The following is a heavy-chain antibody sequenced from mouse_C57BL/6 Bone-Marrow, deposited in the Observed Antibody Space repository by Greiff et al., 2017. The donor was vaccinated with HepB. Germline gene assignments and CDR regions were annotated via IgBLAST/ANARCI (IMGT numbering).Heavy chain of an antibody. CDR3: TRDPYYEYADYYAMDY. CDR1: GFTFSSYA. J-gene: IGHJ4*01. D-gene: IGHD2-4*01. CDR2: ISSGGDYI. Sequence: EVKLVESGEGLVKPGGSLKLSCAASGFTFSSYAMSWVRQTPEKRLEWVAYISSGGDYIYYADTVKGRFTISRDNARNTLYLQMSSLKSEDTAMYYCTRDPYYEYADYYAMDYWGQGTSVTVSS. V-gene: IGHV5-9-1*02.